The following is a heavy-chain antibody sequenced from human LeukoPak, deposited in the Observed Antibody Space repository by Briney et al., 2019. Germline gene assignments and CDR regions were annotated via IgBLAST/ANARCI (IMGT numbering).Heavy chain of an antibody. CDR2: INWNGGST. Sequence: RPGGSLRLSCAASGFTFDDYGMSWVRQAPGKGLEWVSGINWNGGSTGYADSVKGRFTISRDNSKNTLYLQMNSLRAEDTAVYYCAKIYSNYGPSRGPFDYWGQGTLVTVSS. CDR1: GFTFDDYG. J-gene: IGHJ4*02. D-gene: IGHD4-11*01. CDR3: AKIYSNYGPSRGPFDY. V-gene: IGHV3-20*04.